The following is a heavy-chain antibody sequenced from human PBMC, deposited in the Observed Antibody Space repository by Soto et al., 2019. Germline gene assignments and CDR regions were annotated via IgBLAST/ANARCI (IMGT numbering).Heavy chain of an antibody. Sequence: GGSLRLSCAASGFTFSRYWMTWVRQAPGKGLEWVANIKQDGSEIYYVDSVKGRFTISRDNAENSLYLQMNSLRAEDTAVYYCARDPVCSGGSCYDYWGQGTLVTVSS. J-gene: IGHJ4*02. CDR2: IKQDGSEI. D-gene: IGHD2-15*01. CDR3: ARDPVCSGGSCYDY. V-gene: IGHV3-7*01. CDR1: GFTFSRYW.